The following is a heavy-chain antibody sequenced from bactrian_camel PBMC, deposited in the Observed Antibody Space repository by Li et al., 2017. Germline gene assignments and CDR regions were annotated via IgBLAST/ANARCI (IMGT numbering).Heavy chain of an antibody. J-gene: IGHJ4*01. D-gene: IGHD2*01. V-gene: IGHV3S1*01. CDR2: IDSGGGTT. Sequence: HVQLVESGGGLVQPGGSLRLSCTASGFTFSNYVMDWVRQAPGKGLEWVSGIDSGGGTTYYTDSVKGRFTISRDNAKNTLYLHMNNLKPDDTAMYYCAAHATYSGGYYTPFLSSNLRYWGQGTQVTVS. CDR3: AAHATYSGGYYTPFLSSNLRY. CDR1: GFTFSNYV.